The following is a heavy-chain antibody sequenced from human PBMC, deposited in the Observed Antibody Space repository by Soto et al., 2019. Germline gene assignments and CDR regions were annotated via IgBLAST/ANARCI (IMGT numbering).Heavy chain of an antibody. CDR2: IYYSGST. CDR1: GGSISSGGGD. D-gene: IGHD3-10*01. Sequence: SERLWRTFTVSGGSISSGGGDWSWIRQHPGKGLEWIGYIYYSGSTYYNPSLKSRVTISVDTSKNQFSLKLSSVTAADTAVYHCARAKGVSGSGSYPPYGMDVWGQGTTVT. V-gene: IGHV4-31*03. J-gene: IGHJ6*02. CDR3: ARAKGVSGSGSYPPYGMDV.